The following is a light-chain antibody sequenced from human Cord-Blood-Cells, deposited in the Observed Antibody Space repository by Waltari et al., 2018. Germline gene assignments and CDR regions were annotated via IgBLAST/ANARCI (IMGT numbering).Light chain of an antibody. CDR3: QSYDSSLSGYV. Sequence: QSVLTQPPSVSGAPGQRVTISCTGRSSNIGAGYAVHWYKQLPGTAPKLLIYGNSNRPSGVPDRFSGSKSGTSASLAITGLQAEDEADYYCQSYDSSLSGYVFGTGTKVTVL. V-gene: IGLV1-40*01. CDR2: GNS. J-gene: IGLJ1*01. CDR1: SSNIGAGYA.